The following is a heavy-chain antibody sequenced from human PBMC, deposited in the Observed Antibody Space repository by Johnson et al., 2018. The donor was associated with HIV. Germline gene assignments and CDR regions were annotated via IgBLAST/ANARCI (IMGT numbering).Heavy chain of an antibody. Sequence: QVLLVESGGVVVQPGGSLRLSCAASGFTFSSYAMHWVRQAPGKGLEWVAVISYDGSNKYYADSVKGRFTISRDNSKNTLYLQMNSLRAEDTAVYYCMSRRGSPGARDAFDIWGQGTMVTVSS. CDR2: ISYDGSNK. CDR3: MSRRGSPGARDAFDI. V-gene: IGHV3-30*04. D-gene: IGHD5-24*01. CDR1: GFTFSSYA. J-gene: IGHJ3*02.